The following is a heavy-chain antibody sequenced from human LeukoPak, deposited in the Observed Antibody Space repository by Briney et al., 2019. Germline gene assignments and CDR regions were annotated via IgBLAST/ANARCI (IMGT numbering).Heavy chain of an antibody. Sequence: TSVKVSCKASGFSFTNSAVQWVRRARGQRLEWIGWIVVGSGNTIYVQKFQERVTISRDMSTSTAYMELSSLRSEDRAVYYCAAGYIGGAMVTNAFDIWGQGTMVTVSS. D-gene: IGHD5-18*01. CDR3: AAGYIGGAMVTNAFDI. J-gene: IGHJ3*02. CDR1: GFSFTNSA. CDR2: IVVGSGNT. V-gene: IGHV1-58*01.